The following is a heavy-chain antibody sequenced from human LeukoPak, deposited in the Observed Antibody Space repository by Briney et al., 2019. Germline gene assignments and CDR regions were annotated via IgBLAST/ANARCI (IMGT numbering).Heavy chain of an antibody. V-gene: IGHV4-59*08. CDR1: GGSISSYY. J-gene: IGHJ1*01. D-gene: IGHD2-15*01. CDR3: ARHGCSSGSCPFQH. Sequence: SETLSLTCTVSGGSISSYYWSWIGQPPGKGLEWIGYIYYSGSTNYNPSLKSRVTISVDTSKNHFSLKLSSVTAADTAMYYCARHGCSSGSCPFQHWGQGTLVTVSS. CDR2: IYYSGST.